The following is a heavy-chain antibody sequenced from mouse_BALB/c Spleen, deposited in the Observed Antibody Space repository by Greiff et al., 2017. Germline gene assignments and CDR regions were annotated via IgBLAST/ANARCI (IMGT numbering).Heavy chain of an antibody. CDR2: INPSTGYT. V-gene: IGHV1-7*01. Sequence: VQLQQSGAELAKPGASVKMSCKASGYTFTSYWMHWVKQRPGQGLEWIGYINPSTGYTEYNQKFKDKATLTADKSSSTAYMQLSSLTSEDSAVYYCARSRDSRFHYYAMDYWGQGTSVTVSS. J-gene: IGHJ4*01. CDR3: ARSRDSRFHYYAMDY. CDR1: GYTFTSYW.